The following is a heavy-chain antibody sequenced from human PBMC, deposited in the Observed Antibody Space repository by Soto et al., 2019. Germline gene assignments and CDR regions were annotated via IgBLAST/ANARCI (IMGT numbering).Heavy chain of an antibody. CDR3: ARTTMVRGLMIFGIDY. Sequence: QLQLQESGPGLVKPSETLSLTCTVSGGSISSSSYYWGWIRQPPGKGLEWIGSIYYSGSTYYNPSLKSRVTISVDTSKNQFSLKLSSVTAADTAVYYCARTTMVRGLMIFGIDYWGQGTLVTVSS. CDR2: IYYSGST. D-gene: IGHD3-10*01. J-gene: IGHJ4*02. V-gene: IGHV4-39*01. CDR1: GGSISSSSYY.